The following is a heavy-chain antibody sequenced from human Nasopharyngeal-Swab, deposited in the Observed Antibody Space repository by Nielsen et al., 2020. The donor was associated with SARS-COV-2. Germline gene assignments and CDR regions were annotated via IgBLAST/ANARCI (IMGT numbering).Heavy chain of an antibody. D-gene: IGHD2-8*01. V-gene: IGHV3-23*01. CDR1: GFTFSSYA. CDR2: ISGSGDTT. J-gene: IGHJ4*02. Sequence: GGSLRLSCAASGFTFSSYAMSWVRQAPGKGLEWVSIISGSGDTTYYADSVKGRFTISRDNSKNTLYLQMNSLRAEDTAAYYCARYAGTARAAVFDYWGQGTLVTVSS. CDR3: ARYAGTARAAVFDY.